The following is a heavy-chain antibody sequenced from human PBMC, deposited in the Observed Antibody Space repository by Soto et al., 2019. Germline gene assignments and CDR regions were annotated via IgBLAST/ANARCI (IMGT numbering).Heavy chain of an antibody. D-gene: IGHD3-16*01. CDR1: GFTFSSYG. V-gene: IGHV3-30*18. CDR2: ISYDGSNK. J-gene: IGHJ6*02. CDR3: AKERYGQLYLEDYGMDV. Sequence: GSLSLSCVASGFTFSSYGIHWVRQAPGRGLEWVAVISYDGSNKYYADSVKGRFTISRDNFKNTLYLQMNSLRAEDTAVYYCAKERYGQLYLEDYGMDVWGQGTTVTVSS.